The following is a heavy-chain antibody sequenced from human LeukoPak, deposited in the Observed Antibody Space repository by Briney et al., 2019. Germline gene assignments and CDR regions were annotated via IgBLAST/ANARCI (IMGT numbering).Heavy chain of an antibody. CDR3: ARVGSGYNTGYGMDV. CDR2: IYYSGST. Sequence: SETLSLTCTVSGGSISSGDYYWSWIRQPPGKGLEWIGYIYYSGSTYYNPSLKSRVTISVDTSKNQFSLKLSSVPAADTAVYYCARVGSGYNTGYGMDVWGQGTTVTVSS. V-gene: IGHV4-30-4*01. CDR1: GGSISSGDYY. J-gene: IGHJ6*02. D-gene: IGHD3-22*01.